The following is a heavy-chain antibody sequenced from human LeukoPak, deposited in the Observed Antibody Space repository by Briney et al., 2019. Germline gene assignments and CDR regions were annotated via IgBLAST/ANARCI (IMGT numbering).Heavy chain of an antibody. V-gene: IGHV4-4*09. CDR1: GGSISSYY. J-gene: IGHJ4*02. CDR2: IYTSGST. Sequence: SETLSLTCTVSGGSISSYYWSWIRQPPGKGLEWIGYIYTSGSTNYNPSLKSRVTISVDTSKNQFSLKLSSVTAADTAVYYCAGHRHHFDYWGQGTLVTVSS. CDR3: AGHRHHFDY.